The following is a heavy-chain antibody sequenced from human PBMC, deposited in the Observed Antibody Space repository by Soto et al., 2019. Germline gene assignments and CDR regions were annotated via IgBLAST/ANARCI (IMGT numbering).Heavy chain of an antibody. CDR3: AREDCSGGSCLVALDI. CDR2: IQNSGSS. D-gene: IGHD2-15*01. CDR1: GYTFTSYA. J-gene: IGHJ3*02. V-gene: IGHV4-59*01. Sequence: SCKASGYTFTSYAMHWIRQPPGEGLEWIGYIQNSGSSNYNPSLKSRVTISVDTSKNQFSLKLTSVTAADTAVYYCAREDCSGGSCLVALDIWGQGTMVTVSS.